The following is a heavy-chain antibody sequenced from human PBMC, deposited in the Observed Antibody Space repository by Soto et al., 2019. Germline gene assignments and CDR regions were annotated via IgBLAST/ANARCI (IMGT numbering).Heavy chain of an antibody. V-gene: IGHV5-51*01. J-gene: IGHJ4*02. Sequence: PGESLKISCKASGYSFPSFAIGWVRQMPGKGLEWLGSIYPGDSETRYSPSVQGGFTISADKSITTAYLHLSSLRAADTATYYCVKQHPLDSHACHNWGQVNLFTVSS. CDR1: GYSFPSFA. CDR3: VKQHPLDSHACHN. D-gene: IGHD3-22*01. CDR2: IYPGDSET.